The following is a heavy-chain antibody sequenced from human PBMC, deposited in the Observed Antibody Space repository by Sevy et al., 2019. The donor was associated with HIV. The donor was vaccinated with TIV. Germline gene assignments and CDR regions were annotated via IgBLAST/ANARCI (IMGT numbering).Heavy chain of an antibody. J-gene: IGHJ4*02. CDR1: GFPFNYYA. CDR3: ARERGTYYDTSGYPYLLEAGFDY. D-gene: IGHD3-22*01. Sequence: GGSLRLSCVASGFPFNYYAMNWVRQAPGKGLEWILYINSDSDTMYYGDSVKGRFTISRDNAKNSLYLQMNSLRDEDMAVYYCARERGTYYDTSGYPYLLEAGFDYWGQGTLVTVSS. CDR2: INSDSDTM. V-gene: IGHV3-48*02.